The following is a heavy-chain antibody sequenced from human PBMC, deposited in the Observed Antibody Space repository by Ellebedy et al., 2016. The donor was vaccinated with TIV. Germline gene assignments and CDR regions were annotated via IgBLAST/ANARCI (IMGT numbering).Heavy chain of an antibody. J-gene: IGHJ3*02. D-gene: IGHD2-15*01. V-gene: IGHV4-34*01. Sequence: MPSETLSLTCAVYGGSFSAYCWTWIRQPPGKGLEWIGEICHSGATSYIPSPKGRIAISIDTSKNQFSLHLNPMSAADTAVYYCARVDGRWFSPLLRNAFDMWGQGTRVTVSS. CDR1: GGSFSAYC. CDR2: ICHSGAT. CDR3: ARVDGRWFSPLLRNAFDM.